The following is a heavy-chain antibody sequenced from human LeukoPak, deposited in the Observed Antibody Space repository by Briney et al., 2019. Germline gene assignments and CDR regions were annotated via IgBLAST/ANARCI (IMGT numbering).Heavy chain of an antibody. Sequence: GGSLRLSCAASGFTFSSYAMSWVRQAPGKGLEWVSAISGSGGSTYYADSVKGRFTISRDNSKNTLYLQMNSLRAEDTAVYYWAKRYYDSSGYTAALDYWGQGTLVTVSS. CDR3: AKRYYDSSGYTAALDY. CDR2: ISGSGGST. D-gene: IGHD3-22*01. CDR1: GFTFSSYA. V-gene: IGHV3-23*01. J-gene: IGHJ4*02.